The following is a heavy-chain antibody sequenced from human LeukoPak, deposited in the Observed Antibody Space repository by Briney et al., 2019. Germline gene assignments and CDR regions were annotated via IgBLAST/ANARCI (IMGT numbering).Heavy chain of an antibody. CDR2: IYYSGST. CDR3: ARGGYDSSGYYFAIDC. V-gene: IGHV4-59*01. D-gene: IGHD3-22*01. J-gene: IGHJ4*02. CDR1: GGPISSYY. Sequence: SETLSLTCTVSGGPISSYYWSWIRQPPGKGLEWIGYIYYSGSTNYNPSLKSRVTISVDTSKNQFSLKLSSVTAADTAVYYCARGGYDSSGYYFAIDCWGQGTLVTVSS.